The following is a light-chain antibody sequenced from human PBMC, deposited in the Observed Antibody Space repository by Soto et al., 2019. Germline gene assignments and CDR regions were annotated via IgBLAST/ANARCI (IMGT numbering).Light chain of an antibody. V-gene: IGLV3-21*02. J-gene: IGLJ3*02. Sequence: SYELTQPPSVSVAPGQTASITCGESNIGSKSVHWYQQKPGQAPVLVVSHDSDRPSGIPERFSGSNSGNTATLTISRVDAGDEADYFRQVWDSYSDHVVFGGGTQLTVL. CDR3: QVWDSYSDHVV. CDR1: NIGSKS. CDR2: HDS.